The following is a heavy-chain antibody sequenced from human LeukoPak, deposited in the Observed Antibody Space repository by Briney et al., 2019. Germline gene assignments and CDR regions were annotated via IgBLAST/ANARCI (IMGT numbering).Heavy chain of an antibody. J-gene: IGHJ4*02. CDR3: ARGVVIAPQTFDY. D-gene: IGHD2-21*01. CDR1: GESISGFY. V-gene: IGHV4-59*01. CDR2: IYYSGST. Sequence: SETLSLTCTVSGESISGFYWTWIRQPPGKGLGWIGYIYYSGSTNYNPSLKSRVTISVDTSKNQFSLKLSSVTAADTAVYYCARGVVIAPQTFDYWGQGTLVTVSS.